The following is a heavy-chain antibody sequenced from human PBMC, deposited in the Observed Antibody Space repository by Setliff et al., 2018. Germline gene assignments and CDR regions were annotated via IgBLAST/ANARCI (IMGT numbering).Heavy chain of an antibody. Sequence: KPSETLSLTCTVSGGSINNYYWSWIRQSPGKGLEWIGYIDTSGSTDYNPSLKSRVTISVDTSKNQLSLKLSSVTAADTAVYYCARGPPGYYYYMNVWGQGTTVTVSS. J-gene: IGHJ6*03. CDR3: ARGPPGYYYYMNV. CDR1: GGSINNYY. V-gene: IGHV4-4*08. CDR2: IDTSGST.